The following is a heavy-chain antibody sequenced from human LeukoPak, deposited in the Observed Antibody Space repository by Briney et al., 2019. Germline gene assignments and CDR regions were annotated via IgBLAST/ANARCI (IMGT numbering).Heavy chain of an antibody. Sequence: PGGSLRLSCAASGFTFSSHAMHWVRQAPGKGLEWVALVSYDGTNKYYTDSVMGRFTVSRDNSKNTLYLQMNSLRAEDTAVYYCARGYSSGWQFYYFDYWGQGTLVTVSS. CDR3: ARGYSSGWQFYYFDY. CDR1: GFTFSSHA. D-gene: IGHD6-19*01. J-gene: IGHJ4*02. CDR2: VSYDGTNK. V-gene: IGHV3-30-3*01.